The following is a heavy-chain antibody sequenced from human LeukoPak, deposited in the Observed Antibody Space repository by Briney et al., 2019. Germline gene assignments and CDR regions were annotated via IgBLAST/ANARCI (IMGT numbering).Heavy chain of an antibody. D-gene: IGHD2-15*01. CDR3: ARVLARCSGGSCYSGLSYLDY. V-gene: IGHV3-48*03. J-gene: IGHJ4*02. CDR2: ISSSGSTI. CDR1: GFTFSSYE. Sequence: GGSLRLSCAASGFTFSSYEMNWVRQAPGKGLEWVSYISSSGSTIYYADSVKGRFTISRDNAKNSLYLQMNSLRAEDTAVYYCARVLARCSGGSCYSGLSYLDYWGQGTLVTVSS.